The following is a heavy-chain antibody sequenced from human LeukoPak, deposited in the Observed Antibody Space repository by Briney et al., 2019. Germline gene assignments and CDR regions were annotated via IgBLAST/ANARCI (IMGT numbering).Heavy chain of an antibody. CDR1: GFTVSNYA. CDR2: VSGRDTST. D-gene: IGHD3-9*01. Sequence: GASLRLSCAASGFTVSNYAMSWVRQAPGKGLEWVSAVSGRDTSTYYADSVKGRFTISRDNSKNTLYLQMNSLRAEDTAIYYCAKWGDYDVLTGYYDSDYWGQGTLVTVSS. J-gene: IGHJ4*02. V-gene: IGHV3-23*01. CDR3: AKWGDYDVLTGYYDSDY.